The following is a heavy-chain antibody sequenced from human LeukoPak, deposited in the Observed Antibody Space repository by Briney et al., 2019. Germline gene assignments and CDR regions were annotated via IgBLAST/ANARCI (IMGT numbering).Heavy chain of an antibody. J-gene: IGHJ4*02. V-gene: IGHV1-46*01. Sequence: ASVKVSCKASRYTFTSHYMHWVRQAPGQGLEWMGIINSSGGSTSYAQKFQGRVTMTRDTSTSTVYMELSRLRSDDTAVYYCAREVVWSSSEKWGGDYFDYWGQGTLVTVSS. CDR1: RYTFTSHY. CDR3: AREVVWSSSEKWGGDYFDY. D-gene: IGHD6-13*01. CDR2: INSSGGST.